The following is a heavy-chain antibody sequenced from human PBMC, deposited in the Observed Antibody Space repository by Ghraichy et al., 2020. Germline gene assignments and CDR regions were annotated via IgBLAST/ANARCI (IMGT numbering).Heavy chain of an antibody. CDR3: TRANLYVDVFDI. J-gene: IGHJ3*02. D-gene: IGHD2-8*01. CDR2: IGTAGAP. CDR1: GFTFSNYD. Sequence: GGSLRLSCAASGFTFSNYDMHWVRLGSGKGLEWVSGIGTAGAPYYSDSVEGRFTISRENAKNSVYLQMNSLTAEDTAVYFCTRANLYVDVFDIWGQGTVGTVS. V-gene: IGHV3-13*05.